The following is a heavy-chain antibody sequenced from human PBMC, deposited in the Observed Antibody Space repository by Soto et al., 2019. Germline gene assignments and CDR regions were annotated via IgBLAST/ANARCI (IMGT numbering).Heavy chain of an antibody. Sequence: SETLSLTCTVSGGSITSSYWSWIRRPPGKGLEWIAYIYDTGISGYTPSTSYNPSLKSRVTMSVDTSKSQFSLKLTSVTAADTAVYYCARGADAFFYYGLDVWGQGISVTVSS. J-gene: IGHJ6*02. CDR2: IYDTGISGYTPST. CDR1: GGSITSSY. D-gene: IGHD6-13*01. CDR3: ARGADAFFYYGLDV. V-gene: IGHV4-59*01.